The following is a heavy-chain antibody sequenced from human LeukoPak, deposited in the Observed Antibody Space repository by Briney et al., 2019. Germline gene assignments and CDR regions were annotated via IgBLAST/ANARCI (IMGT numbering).Heavy chain of an antibody. D-gene: IGHD5-12*01. J-gene: IGHJ4*02. CDR2: INHSGST. CDR1: GGSFSGYC. CDR3: ARGTNLAGGWLRY. V-gene: IGHV4-34*01. Sequence: SETLSLTCAVYGGSFSGYCWSWIRQPPGKGLEWIGEINHSGSTNYNPSLKSRVTISVDTSKNQFSLKLSSVTAADTAVYYCARGTNLAGGWLRYWGQGTLVTVSS.